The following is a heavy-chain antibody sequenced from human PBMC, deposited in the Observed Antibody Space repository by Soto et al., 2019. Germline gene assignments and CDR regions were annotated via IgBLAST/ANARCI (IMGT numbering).Heavy chain of an antibody. J-gene: IGHJ3*01. CDR3: ARSYYFTDAFDV. CDR1: GFRFSDYD. Sequence: QDQLVQSGAELRKPGASVRVSCRASGFRFSDYDFNWLRQAPGQGLEWMGWISASNGNTETAQGLQDRVTMTTASATTTAHMDLTNLTTDDTAIYYCARSYYFTDAFDVWGQGTMVTVSS. CDR2: ISASNGNT. V-gene: IGHV1-18*01. D-gene: IGHD3-16*01.